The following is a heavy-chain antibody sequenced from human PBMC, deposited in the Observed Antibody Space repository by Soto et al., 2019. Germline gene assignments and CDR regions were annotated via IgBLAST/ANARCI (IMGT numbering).Heavy chain of an antibody. CDR1: GDSLSSGGHY. Sequence: TLSLTCTVSGDSLSSGGHYWSWIRQHPGKGLEWIGHIYDSVNTYYSPSLRSRVTISADMSKNQFSLNLRSVTAADTAVYYCARVDHRGYFASLTDYWGQGTLVTVSS. V-gene: IGHV4-31*03. CDR2: IYDSVNT. D-gene: IGHD3-9*01. CDR3: ARVDHRGYFASLTDY. J-gene: IGHJ4*02.